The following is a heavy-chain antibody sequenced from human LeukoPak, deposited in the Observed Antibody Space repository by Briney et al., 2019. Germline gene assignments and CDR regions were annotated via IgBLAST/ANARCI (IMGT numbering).Heavy chain of an antibody. CDR3: ARDATRGGDFDY. Sequence: GGSLRLSCAGSGFTFSSYSMNWVRQAPGKGLEWVSSISTSSSYIYYADSLKGRFTISRDNAKNSLYLQMNSLRAEDTAVYYCARDATRGGDFDYWGQGTLVTVSS. V-gene: IGHV3-21*01. J-gene: IGHJ4*02. D-gene: IGHD3-16*01. CDR1: GFTFSSYS. CDR2: ISTSSSYI.